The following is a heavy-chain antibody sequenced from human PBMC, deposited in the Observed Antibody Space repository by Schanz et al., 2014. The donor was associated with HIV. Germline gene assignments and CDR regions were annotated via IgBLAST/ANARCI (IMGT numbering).Heavy chain of an antibody. CDR3: AKDGSWEAFDAFDI. D-gene: IGHD1-26*01. Sequence: QLQLVESGGGVDQPGRSLRLSCAASEFTFSSYGMHWVRQAPGKGLEWVPVISYDGTNKYYADSVKGRFTISRDSSKNTLHLQMNSLRADDTAVYYCAKDGSWEAFDAFDIWGQGTMVTVSS. J-gene: IGHJ3*02. V-gene: IGHV3-30*18. CDR2: ISYDGTNK. CDR1: EFTFSSYG.